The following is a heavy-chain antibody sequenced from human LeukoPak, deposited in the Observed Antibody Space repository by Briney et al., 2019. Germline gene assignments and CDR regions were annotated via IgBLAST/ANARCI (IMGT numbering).Heavy chain of an antibody. J-gene: IGHJ6*02. CDR3: AKDLSSAITSALVLDV. D-gene: IGHD3-22*01. Sequence: PGGSLRLSCAASGFTFDGYAMHWVRQAPGKGLEWVSGITWNRDNIGYGDSVKGRFTISRDNVKNVLYLQMTSLRPEDTALYYCAKDLSSAITSALVLDVWGQGTTVIVSS. CDR2: ITWNRDNI. V-gene: IGHV3-9*01. CDR1: GFTFDGYA.